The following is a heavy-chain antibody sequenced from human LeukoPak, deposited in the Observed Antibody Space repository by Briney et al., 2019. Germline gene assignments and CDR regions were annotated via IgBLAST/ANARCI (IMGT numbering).Heavy chain of an antibody. CDR2: IYYSGST. D-gene: IGHD6-13*01. CDR3: ARVGIAAAGLDY. Sequence: SETLSLTCTVSGYSISSGYYWGWIGRPPGKGLEWIGYIYYSGSTNYNPSLKSRVTISVDTSKNQFSLKLSSVTAADTAVYYCARVGIAAAGLDYWGQGTLVTVSS. J-gene: IGHJ4*02. CDR1: GYSISSGYY. V-gene: IGHV4-61*01.